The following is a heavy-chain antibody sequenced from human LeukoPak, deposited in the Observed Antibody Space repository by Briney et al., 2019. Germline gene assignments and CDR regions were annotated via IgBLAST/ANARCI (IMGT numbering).Heavy chain of an antibody. J-gene: IGHJ4*03. CDR3: ARDISSEAAKGYFDY. CDR2: IYHSGST. Sequence: SETLSLTCTVSGGSISSGGYYWSWIRQPPGKGLEWIGYIYHSGSTYYNPSLKSRVTISVDRSKNQFSLKLSSVTAADTAVYYCARDISSEAAKGYFDYWXXXTLAXVSS. D-gene: IGHD5-18*01. CDR1: GGSISSGGYY. V-gene: IGHV4-30-2*01.